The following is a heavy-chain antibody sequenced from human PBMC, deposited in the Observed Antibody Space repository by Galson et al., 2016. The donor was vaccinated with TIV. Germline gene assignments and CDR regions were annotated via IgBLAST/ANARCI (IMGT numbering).Heavy chain of an antibody. J-gene: IGHJ4*02. D-gene: IGHD3-16*01. V-gene: IGHV3-15*01. Sequence: SGAEVKKPGESLRLSCAASGFTFSNAWMTWVRQAPGKGLEWVGRMRSHFDGGTIDYGAPVKGRFTISRDDSKKELSLQMNNLKTDDTAVYFCATGAYGDSLGSYALYNWGQGTLVTVSS. CDR1: GFTFSNAW. CDR2: MRSHFDGGTI. CDR3: ATGAYGDSLGSYALYN.